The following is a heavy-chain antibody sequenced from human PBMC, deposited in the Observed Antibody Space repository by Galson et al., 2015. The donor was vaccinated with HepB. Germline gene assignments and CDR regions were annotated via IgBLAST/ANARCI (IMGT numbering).Heavy chain of an antibody. J-gene: IGHJ4*02. V-gene: IGHV3-74*01. Sequence: SLRLSCAASGFTFSSYWMHWVRQAPGKGLVWVSRINSDGSSTSYADSVKGRFTISRDNAKNTLYLQMNSLRAEDTAVYYCARVRGRCTNGVCSNAFGYWGQGTLVTVSS. CDR1: GFTFSSYW. D-gene: IGHD2-8*01. CDR2: INSDGSST. CDR3: ARVRGRCTNGVCSNAFGY.